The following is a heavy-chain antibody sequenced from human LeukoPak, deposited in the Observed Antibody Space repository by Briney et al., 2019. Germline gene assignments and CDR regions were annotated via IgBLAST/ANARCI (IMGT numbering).Heavy chain of an antibody. CDR3: ARIPSTDYYGSGSGYYGMDV. J-gene: IGHJ6*02. D-gene: IGHD3-10*01. CDR2: ISSSGSTI. V-gene: IGHV3-11*01. CDR1: GFTFSDYY. Sequence: GGSLRLSCAASGFTFSDYYMSWIRQAPGKGLEGVSYISSSGSTIYYADSVKGRFTIYRDNAKNSLYLHMNSLRAEDTAVYYCARIPSTDYYGSGSGYYGMDVWGQGTTVTVSS.